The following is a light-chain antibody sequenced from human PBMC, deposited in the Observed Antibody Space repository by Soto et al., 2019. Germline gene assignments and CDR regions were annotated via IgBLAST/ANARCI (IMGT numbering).Light chain of an antibody. V-gene: IGLV2-14*01. Sequence: QSALTQPASVSGSPGQSITISCTGTSSDVGGYNYVSWYQQHPGKAPKLMIYEVTDRLSGVSSRFSGSKSGNTASLTISGLQAEDEADYYCSSYTNSGTIIFGGGTKLTVL. CDR1: SSDVGGYNY. J-gene: IGLJ2*01. CDR2: EVT. CDR3: SSYTNSGTII.